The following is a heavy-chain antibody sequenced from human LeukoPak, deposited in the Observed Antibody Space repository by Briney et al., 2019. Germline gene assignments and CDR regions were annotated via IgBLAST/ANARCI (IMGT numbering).Heavy chain of an antibody. Sequence: KPSETLSLSCSVSGYSISGGYYWGWIRQSPGKGLEWIASVYHSGNTYYNPSLKSRVTMSVDTSKNQFSLKLSSVTAADTAVYYCARDQRIFCSSTSCNRFDPWGQGTLVTVSS. J-gene: IGHJ5*02. V-gene: IGHV4-38-2*02. CDR3: ARDQRIFCSSTSCNRFDP. CDR2: VYHSGNT. CDR1: GYSISGGYY. D-gene: IGHD2-2*01.